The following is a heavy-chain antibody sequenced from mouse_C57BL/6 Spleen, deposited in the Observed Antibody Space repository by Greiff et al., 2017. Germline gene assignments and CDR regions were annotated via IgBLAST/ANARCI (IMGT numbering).Heavy chain of an antibody. J-gene: IGHJ4*01. CDR3: ARYYYGSSYMSYAMDY. V-gene: IGHV1-82*01. CDR2: IYPGDGDT. Sequence: VQLQQSGPELVKPGASVKISCKASGYAFSSSWMNWVKQRPGKGLEWIGRIYPGDGDTNYNGKFKGKATLTADKSSSTAYMQLSSLTSEDSAVYFCARYYYGSSYMSYAMDYWGQGTSVTVSS. CDR1: GYAFSSSW. D-gene: IGHD1-1*01.